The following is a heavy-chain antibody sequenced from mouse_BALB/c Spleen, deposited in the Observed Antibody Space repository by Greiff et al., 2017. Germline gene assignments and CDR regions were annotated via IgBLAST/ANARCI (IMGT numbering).Heavy chain of an antibody. J-gene: IGHJ4*01. Sequence: QVQLKESGPGLVAPSQSLSITCTVSGFSLTGYGVNWVRQPPGKGLEWLGMIWGDGSTDYNSALKSRLSISKDNSKSQVFLKMNSLQTDDTARYYCARDRGYYYGSSYGRNAMDYWGQGTSVTVSS. CDR3: ARDRGYYYGSSYGRNAMDY. D-gene: IGHD1-1*01. CDR2: IWGDGST. V-gene: IGHV2-6-7*01. CDR1: GFSLTGYG.